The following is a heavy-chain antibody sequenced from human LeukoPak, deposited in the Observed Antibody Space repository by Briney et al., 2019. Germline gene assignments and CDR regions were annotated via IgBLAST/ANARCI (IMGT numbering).Heavy chain of an antibody. CDR3: ARDKYCSSTSCYMLNYYMDV. V-gene: IGHV1-69*01. J-gene: IGHJ6*03. D-gene: IGHD2-2*02. Sequence: SVKVSCKASGGTFSSYAISWVRQAPGQGLEWMGGIIPIFGTANYAQKFQGRVTITADESTSTAYMELSSLRSEDTAVYYCARDKYCSSTSCYMLNYYMDVWGKGTTVTVSS. CDR1: GGTFSSYA. CDR2: IIPIFGTA.